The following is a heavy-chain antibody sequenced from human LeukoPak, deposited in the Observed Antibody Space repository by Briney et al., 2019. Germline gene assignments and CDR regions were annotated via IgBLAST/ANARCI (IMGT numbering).Heavy chain of an antibody. Sequence: ASVKVSCKASGYTFTRYDINWVRQAPGQGLEWLGWMNPNNGNIGYAQKFQGRVTMTRSTSIDTAYMELNTLTSDDTAAYYCARGFYYYGLDVWGQGTTVTVSS. V-gene: IGHV1-8*01. CDR2: MNPNNGNI. CDR3: ARGFYYYGLDV. J-gene: IGHJ6*02. CDR1: GYTFTRYD.